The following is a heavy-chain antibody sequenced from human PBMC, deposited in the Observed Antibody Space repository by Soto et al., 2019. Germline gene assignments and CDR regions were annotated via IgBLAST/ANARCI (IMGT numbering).Heavy chain of an antibody. D-gene: IGHD3-22*01. CDR3: VRSAFGYYDTSGYPLTDA. J-gene: IGHJ4*02. V-gene: IGHV4-39*01. Sequence: SETLSLTCTVSGASISSSNYYWGWIRQAPGEGLEWIGSMDYNGNSYENPSLKSRVTLSVDTSKSQFSLKLRSVTAADTAVYFCVRSAFGYYDTSGYPLTDAWRLGTLVTVSS. CDR2: MDYNGNS. CDR1: GASISSSNYY.